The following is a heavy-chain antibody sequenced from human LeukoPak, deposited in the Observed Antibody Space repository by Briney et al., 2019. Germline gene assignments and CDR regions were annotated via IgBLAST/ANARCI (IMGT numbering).Heavy chain of an antibody. J-gene: IGHJ6*02. D-gene: IGHD3-3*01. CDR1: GGTFSSYA. V-gene: IGHV1-69*04. Sequence: GASVKVSCKAPGGTFSSYAISWVRQARGQGLEWMGRIIPILGIANYAQKFQGRVTITADKSTSTAYMELSSLRSEDTAVYYCARGRYYDFWSGYYLDHYYYGMDVWGQGTTVTVSS. CDR2: IIPILGIA. CDR3: ARGRYYDFWSGYYLDHYYYGMDV.